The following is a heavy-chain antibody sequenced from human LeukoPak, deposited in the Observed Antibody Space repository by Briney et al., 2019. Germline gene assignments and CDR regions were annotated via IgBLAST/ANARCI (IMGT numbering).Heavy chain of an antibody. CDR2: IIHSGRT. Sequence: SETLSLTCTVSGDSISTSNSYWGWIRQPPGKGLEWIGEIIHSGRTNYNPSLKSRVTISIDTSKNQFSLKLSSVTAADTAVYYCARGRSPVDWGQGTLVTVSS. CDR1: GDSISTSNSY. J-gene: IGHJ4*02. D-gene: IGHD2-15*01. CDR3: ARGRSPVD. V-gene: IGHV4-39*07.